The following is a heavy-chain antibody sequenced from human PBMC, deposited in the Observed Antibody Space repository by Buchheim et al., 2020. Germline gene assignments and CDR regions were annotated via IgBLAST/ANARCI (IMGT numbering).Heavy chain of an antibody. J-gene: IGHJ4*02. CDR2: IYPGDSDT. CDR3: ARGLGREFATVTQQGEYYFDY. Sequence: EVQLVQSGAEVKKPGESLKISCKGSGYSFTSYWIGWVRQMPGKGLEWMGIIYPGDSDTRYSPSFQGQVTISADKSISTAYPQWSSLKASDTAMYYCARGLGREFATVTQQGEYYFDYWGQGTL. D-gene: IGHD4-11*01. CDR1: GYSFTSYW. V-gene: IGHV5-51*01.